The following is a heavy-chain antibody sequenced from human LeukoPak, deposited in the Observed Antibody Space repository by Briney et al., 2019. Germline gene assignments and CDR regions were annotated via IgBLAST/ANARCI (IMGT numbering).Heavy chain of an antibody. CDR1: GVTFFSYY. J-gene: IGHJ4*02. CDR2: IYYTGST. CDR3: ASHLNHCWYYCYIFDY. V-gene: IGHV4-59*08. D-gene: IGHD3-22*01. Sequence: SESLSLTCTVSGVTFFSYYWSWIRQPPGKGLEWMGLIYYTGSTYYTHSVKSRVTISRDKSKNQFYLRVDSVSAGDTAVYYCASHLNHCWYYCYIFDYWGQGTLVIVTA.